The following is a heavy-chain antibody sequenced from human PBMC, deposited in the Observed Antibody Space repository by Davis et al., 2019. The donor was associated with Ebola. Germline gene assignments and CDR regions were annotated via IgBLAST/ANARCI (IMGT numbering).Heavy chain of an antibody. CDR2: INEDGSQK. CDR3: VREKYSGTMSYYFDS. Sequence: PGGSLRLSCAASGLTFNMYWMTWVRQAPGKGLEWVANINEDGSQKYYVDSVRGRFTISRDNAKNSLYLQMNSLRAEDTAVYYCVREKYSGTMSYYFDSWGQGTLVTVSS. D-gene: IGHD1-26*01. J-gene: IGHJ4*02. V-gene: IGHV3-7*01. CDR1: GLTFNMYW.